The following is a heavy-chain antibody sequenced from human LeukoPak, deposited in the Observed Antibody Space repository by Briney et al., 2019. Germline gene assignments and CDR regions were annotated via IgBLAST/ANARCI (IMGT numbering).Heavy chain of an antibody. V-gene: IGHV3-11*01. J-gene: IGHJ1*01. CDR3: ATIRELYTSGPTRHCQH. D-gene: IGHD1-1*01. Sequence: GRSLRLSCAASGFTFSDYYMTWIRQAPGKGLEWVSHISTSGSTKSYADSVKGRFAISRDNAWKSLYLQMNSLRVEDTAMYYCATIRELYTSGPTRHCQHWGRGTLVTVSS. CDR2: ISTSGSTK. CDR1: GFTFSDYY.